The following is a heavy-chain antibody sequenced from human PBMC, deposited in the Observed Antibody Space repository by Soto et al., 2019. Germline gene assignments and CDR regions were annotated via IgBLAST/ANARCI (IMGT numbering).Heavy chain of an antibody. D-gene: IGHD3-22*01. J-gene: IGHJ4*02. CDR2: IIPIFGTA. V-gene: IGHV1-69*01. CDR3: ARDYYDSSGPRPGGFDY. Sequence: QVQLVQSGAEVKKPGSSVKVSCTASGGTFSSYAISWVRQAPGQGLEWMGGIIPIFGTANYAQKFQGRVTITADESTSPAYMELSSLRSEDTAVYYCARDYYDSSGPRPGGFDYWGQGTLVTVSS. CDR1: GGTFSSYA.